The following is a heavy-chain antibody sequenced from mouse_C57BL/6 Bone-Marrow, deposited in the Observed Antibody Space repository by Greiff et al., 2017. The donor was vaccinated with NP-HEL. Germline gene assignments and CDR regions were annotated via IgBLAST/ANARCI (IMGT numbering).Heavy chain of an antibody. Sequence: EVKVEESGGGLVQPGGSLKLSCAASAFTFSDYYMYWVRQTPEKRLEWVAYISNGGGSTYYPDTVKGRFTISRDNAKNTLYLQMSRLKSEDTAMYYCARQDYYGSSYWYFDVWGTGTTVTVSS. CDR1: AFTFSDYY. V-gene: IGHV5-12*01. CDR3: ARQDYYGSSYWYFDV. CDR2: ISNGGGST. J-gene: IGHJ1*03. D-gene: IGHD1-1*01.